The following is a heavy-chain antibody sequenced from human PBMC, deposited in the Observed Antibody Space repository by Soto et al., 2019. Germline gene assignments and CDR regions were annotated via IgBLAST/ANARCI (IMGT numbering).Heavy chain of an antibody. J-gene: IGHJ6*02. CDR2: IVVGSGNT. D-gene: IGHD5-12*01. CDR1: GFTFTSSA. Sequence: ASVKVSCKASGFTFTSSAVQWVRQARGQRLEWIGWIVVGSGNTNYAQKFQERVTITRDMSTSTAYMELSSLRSEDTAVYYCAADMLRSRYYYYGMDVWGQGTTVTVSS. CDR3: AADMLRSRYYYYGMDV. V-gene: IGHV1-58*01.